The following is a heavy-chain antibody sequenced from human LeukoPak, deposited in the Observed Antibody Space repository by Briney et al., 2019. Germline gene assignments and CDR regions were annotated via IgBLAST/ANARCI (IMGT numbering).Heavy chain of an antibody. Sequence: GGSLRLSCAASGFTFSNYGMHWVRQAPGQGLEWVAVISYDGSNKYYADSVKGRFTISSDNSRNTLYLQMNSLRAEDTAVYHCVKDVDGSGYNPTGYFQHWGQGTLVTVSS. V-gene: IGHV3-30*18. CDR3: VKDVDGSGYNPTGYFQH. CDR2: ISYDGSNK. D-gene: IGHD3-22*01. J-gene: IGHJ1*01. CDR1: GFTFSNYG.